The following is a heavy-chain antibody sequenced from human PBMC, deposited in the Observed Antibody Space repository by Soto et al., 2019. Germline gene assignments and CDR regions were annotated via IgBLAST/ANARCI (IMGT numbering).Heavy chain of an antibody. Sequence: QVQLVQSGAEVKKPGSSVKVSCKASGGTFSSYAISWVRQAPEQGLEWMGGIIPIFGTANYAQKFQGRVTITADESTSTAYMELSSLRSEDTAVYYCARSNYYGSGSYGKYGMDVWGQGTTVTVSS. J-gene: IGHJ6*02. CDR1: GGTFSSYA. CDR3: ARSNYYGSGSYGKYGMDV. CDR2: IIPIFGTA. V-gene: IGHV1-69*01. D-gene: IGHD3-10*01.